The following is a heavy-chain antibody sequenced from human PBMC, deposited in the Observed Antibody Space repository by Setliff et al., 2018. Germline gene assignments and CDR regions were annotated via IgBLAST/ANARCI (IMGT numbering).Heavy chain of an antibody. D-gene: IGHD3-3*01. V-gene: IGHV1-24*01. CDR2: FDPEDGET. CDR1: GYTLTELS. Sequence: EASVKVSCKVSGYTLTELSRHWVRQAPGKGLEWMGGFDPEDGETIYAQKFQGRVTMTRDTSISTAYMELTSLRSDDTAVFYCARQTQNYNFWSGQYPYHYDSWGQGTLVTVS. J-gene: IGHJ4*02. CDR3: ARQTQNYNFWSGQYPYHYDS.